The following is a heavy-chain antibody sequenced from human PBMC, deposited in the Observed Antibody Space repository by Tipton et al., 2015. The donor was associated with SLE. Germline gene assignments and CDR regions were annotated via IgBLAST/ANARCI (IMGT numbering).Heavy chain of an antibody. CDR2: VFFSGRT. Sequence: TLSLTCTVSGDSIRSGNNNWAWIRQPPGQGPEWIGSVFFSGRTSYNPSLKSRVTMSVDMSMSQFSLKMVSVTAADTAIYYCARAFFYDYWSDLHNEKGPRTYYFDSWGRGTLVTVSS. D-gene: IGHD3-3*01. J-gene: IGHJ4*02. V-gene: IGHV4-39*07. CDR1: GDSIRSGNNN. CDR3: ARAFFYDYWSDLHNEKGPRTYYFDS.